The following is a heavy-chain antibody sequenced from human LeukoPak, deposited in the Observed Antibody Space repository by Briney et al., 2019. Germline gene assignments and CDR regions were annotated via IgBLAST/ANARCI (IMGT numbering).Heavy chain of an antibody. J-gene: IGHJ4*02. Sequence: SETLSLTCSVSGGSLSSGGYYWSWIRQHPGMGLEWIGSIYYSGSTYYTPSLRSRVNISIDTSKSKFALNLTSVTAADTAVYYCARVSSARNGFDYWGQGTLVTVSS. D-gene: IGHD1-14*01. CDR1: GGSLSSGGYY. CDR2: IYYSGST. V-gene: IGHV4-31*03. CDR3: ARVSSARNGFDY.